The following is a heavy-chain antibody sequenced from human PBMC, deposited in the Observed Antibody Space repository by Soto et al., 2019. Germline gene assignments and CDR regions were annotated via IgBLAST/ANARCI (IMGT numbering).Heavy chain of an antibody. D-gene: IGHD4-17*01. CDR1: GYTFSRYG. J-gene: IGHJ4*02. CDR3: ARKEDYGDYVDY. Sequence: QVQLVQSGPEVKKPGASVKVSCKASGYTFSRYGISWVRQAPGQGLEWMGWIWVYNGNTKYAQKVQDRVTMTTDTSTSTAYMELRSLRSDDTAVYYCARKEDYGDYVDYWGQGTLVTVSS. CDR2: IWVYNGNT. V-gene: IGHV1-18*04.